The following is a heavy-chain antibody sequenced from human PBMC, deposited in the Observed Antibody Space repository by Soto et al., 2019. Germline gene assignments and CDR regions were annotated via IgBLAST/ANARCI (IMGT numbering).Heavy chain of an antibody. V-gene: IGHV1-18*01. CDR2: INAYNGNT. CDR1: GYTFTSYG. D-gene: IGHD2-21*02. CDR3: ARAWVVVTAPDY. Sequence: ASVKVSCKASGYTFTSYGITWVRQAPGQGLEWMGWINAYNGNTNYSQKFQGRVTITRDTSASTAYMELSSLRSEDTAVYYCARAWVVVTAPDYWGQGTLVTVSS. J-gene: IGHJ4*02.